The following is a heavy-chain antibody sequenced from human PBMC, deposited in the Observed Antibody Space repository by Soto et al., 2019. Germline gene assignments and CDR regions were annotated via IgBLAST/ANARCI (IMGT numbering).Heavy chain of an antibody. CDR1: GYSFTSYW. CDR2: IYPGDSDT. Sequence: GESLKISCKGSGYSFTSYWIGWVRQMPGKGLEWMGIIYPGDSDTRYSPSFQGQVTISADKSISTAYLQWSSLKASDTAMYYCARLLKPAFGEGPLLNSYYFDYWGQGTLVTVSS. V-gene: IGHV5-51*01. CDR3: ARLLKPAFGEGPLLNSYYFDY. J-gene: IGHJ4*02. D-gene: IGHD3-10*01.